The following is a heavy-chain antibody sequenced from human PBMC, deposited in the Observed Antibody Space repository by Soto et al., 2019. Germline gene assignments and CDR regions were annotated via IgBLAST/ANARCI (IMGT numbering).Heavy chain of an antibody. Sequence: QVTLKESGPVLVKPTETLTLTCTVSGFSLSNARMGVSWIRQPPGKALEWLAHIFSNDEKSYSTSLKSRLTISKDTPKSQVVLTMTNMDPVDTATYYGARLRRMMFDPWGQGTLVTVSS. D-gene: IGHD3-16*01. J-gene: IGHJ5*02. CDR2: IFSNDEK. CDR3: ARLRRMMFDP. CDR1: GFSLSNARMG. V-gene: IGHV2-26*01.